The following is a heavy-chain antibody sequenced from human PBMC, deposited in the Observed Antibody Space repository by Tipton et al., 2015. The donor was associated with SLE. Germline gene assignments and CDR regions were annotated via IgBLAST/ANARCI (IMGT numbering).Heavy chain of an antibody. CDR2: IYYSGST. J-gene: IGHJ5*02. CDR1: GGSISSYY. CDR3: ARGKGWFDP. V-gene: IGHV4-59*01. Sequence: PGLVKPSETLSLTCTVSGGSISSYYWSWIRQPPGKGLEWIGYIYYSGSTYYNPSLKSRVTISVDTSKNQFSLKLSSVTAADTALYYCARGKGWFDPWGQGTLVTVSS.